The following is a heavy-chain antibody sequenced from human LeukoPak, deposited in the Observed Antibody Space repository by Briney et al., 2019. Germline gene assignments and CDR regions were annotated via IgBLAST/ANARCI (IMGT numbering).Heavy chain of an antibody. Sequence: PSETLSLTCAVSGGSISSSNWWSWVRQPPGKGLEWIGEIYHSGSTNYNPSLKSRVTISVDKSKNQFSLKLSSVTAADTAVYYCARAAILIYYYDSSGYAFDIWGQGTMVTVSS. D-gene: IGHD3-22*01. CDR3: ARAAILIYYYDSSGYAFDI. CDR1: GGSISSSNW. V-gene: IGHV4-4*02. J-gene: IGHJ3*02. CDR2: IYHSGST.